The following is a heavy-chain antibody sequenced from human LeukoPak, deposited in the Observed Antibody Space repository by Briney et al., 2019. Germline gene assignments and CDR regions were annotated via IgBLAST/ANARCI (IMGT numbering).Heavy chain of an antibody. Sequence: GGSLRLSCAASGFTFSSYGMHWVRQAPGKGLEWVAVISYDGSNKYYADSVKGRFTISRDNSKNTLYLQMNSLRAEDTAVYYCANIPIAAAGTRPDYWGQGTLVTVSS. CDR1: GFTFSSYG. CDR2: ISYDGSNK. V-gene: IGHV3-30*18. D-gene: IGHD6-13*01. CDR3: ANIPIAAAGTRPDY. J-gene: IGHJ4*02.